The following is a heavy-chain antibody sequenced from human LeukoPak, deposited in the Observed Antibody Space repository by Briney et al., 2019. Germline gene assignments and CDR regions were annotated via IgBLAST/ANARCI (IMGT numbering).Heavy chain of an antibody. Sequence: GGSLRLSWAASGFTFSNYTMNWVRQAPGQGLEWVSSISSSSSYIYYADSMQGRFTISRDNAKNSLCLQMNSLRAEDTAVYYCVSVPYYYHSCFWGQGTLVTVSS. CDR2: ISSSSSYI. CDR3: VSVPYYYHSCF. J-gene: IGHJ4*02. V-gene: IGHV3-21*01. D-gene: IGHD3-22*01. CDR1: GFTFSNYT.